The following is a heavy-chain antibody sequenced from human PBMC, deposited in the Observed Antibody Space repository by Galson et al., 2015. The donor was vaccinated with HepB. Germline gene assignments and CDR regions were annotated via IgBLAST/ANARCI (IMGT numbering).Heavy chain of an antibody. J-gene: IGHJ4*02. V-gene: IGHV4-34*01. CDR1: GGSFSGYY. CDR2: INHSGST. D-gene: IGHD6-6*01. Sequence: TLSLTCAVYGGSFSGYYWSWIRQPPGKGLEWIGEINHSGSTNYNPSLKSRVTISVDTSKNQFSLKLSSVTAADTAVYYCARGVRVYSSSSRGLGFWGQGTLVTVSS. CDR3: ARGVRVYSSSSRGLGF.